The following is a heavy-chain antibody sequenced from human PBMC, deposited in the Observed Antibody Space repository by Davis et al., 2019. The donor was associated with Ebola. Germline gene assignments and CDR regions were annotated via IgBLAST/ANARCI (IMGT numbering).Heavy chain of an antibody. V-gene: IGHV4-61*03. CDR3: ARVSSTDLGSGSNYNRYHCDY. CDR2: IFYSGTT. Sequence: SDPLSLTFSAPGGSVRSDVYYWSSIRQPPGKGLEWIGSIFYSGTTTYNPSLKSRVIMSEDTSKNRFSLNLSSVTAADTAVYYCARVSSTDLGSGSNYNRYHCDYWGRGILVTVSS. J-gene: IGHJ4*02. D-gene: IGHD3-10*01. CDR1: GGSVRSDVYY.